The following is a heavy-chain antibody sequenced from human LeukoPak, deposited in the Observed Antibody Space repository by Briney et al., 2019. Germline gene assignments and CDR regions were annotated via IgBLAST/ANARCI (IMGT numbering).Heavy chain of an antibody. D-gene: IGHD3-22*01. CDR2: IYYSGST. CDR1: GGSISSYH. J-gene: IGHJ4*02. V-gene: IGHV4-59*01. CDR3: AGGTVEDAYDSSGPYFDY. Sequence: SETLSLTCTVSGGSISSYHCSWIRQPPGKGLEWIGYIYYSGSTNYNPSLKSRVTISVDTSTNQFSLKLSSVTAADTAVYYCAGGTVEDAYDSSGPYFDYWGQGTLVTVSS.